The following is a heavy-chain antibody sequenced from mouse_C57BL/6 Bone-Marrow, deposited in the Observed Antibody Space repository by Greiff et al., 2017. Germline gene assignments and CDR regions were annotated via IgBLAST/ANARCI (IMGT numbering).Heavy chain of an antibody. CDR2: ISDGGSYT. D-gene: IGHD2-3*01. J-gene: IGHJ2*01. CDR3: ARDLVYDGLYYFDY. V-gene: IGHV5-4*01. Sequence: EVKLVESGGGLVKPGGSLKLSCAASGFTFSSYAMSWVRQTPEKRLEWVATISDGGSYTYYPDNVKGRFTISRVNAKNNLYLQMSHLKSEDTAMYYCARDLVYDGLYYFDYWSQGTTLTVSS. CDR1: GFTFSSYA.